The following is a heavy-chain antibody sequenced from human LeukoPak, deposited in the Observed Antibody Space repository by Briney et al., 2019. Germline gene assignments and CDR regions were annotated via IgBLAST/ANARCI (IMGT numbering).Heavy chain of an antibody. V-gene: IGHV3-23*01. J-gene: IGHJ4*02. D-gene: IGHD2-2*03. CDR3: AKVGYCSSTSCYPPYYFDY. Sequence: GGSLRLSCAASGFTFSSYWMHWVRQAPGKGLEWVSAISGSGGSTYYADSVKGRFTISRDNSKNTLYLQMNSLRAEDTAVYYCAKVGYCSSTSCYPPYYFDYWGQGTLVTVSS. CDR2: ISGSGGST. CDR1: GFTFSSYW.